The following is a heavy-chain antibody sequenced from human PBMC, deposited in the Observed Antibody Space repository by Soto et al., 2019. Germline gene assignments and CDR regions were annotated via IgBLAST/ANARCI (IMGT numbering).Heavy chain of an antibody. CDR1: GGSISSYY. CDR3: ARVSYCYDSSGWLDP. Sequence: SKTLSLTCTVSGGSISSYYWSWIRQPLGKGLEWIGYIYYSGSTNYNPSLKSRVTISVDTSKNQFSLKLSSVTAADTAVYYCARVSYCYDSSGWLDPWGQGTLVTVSS. J-gene: IGHJ5*02. CDR2: IYYSGST. D-gene: IGHD3-22*01. V-gene: IGHV4-59*01.